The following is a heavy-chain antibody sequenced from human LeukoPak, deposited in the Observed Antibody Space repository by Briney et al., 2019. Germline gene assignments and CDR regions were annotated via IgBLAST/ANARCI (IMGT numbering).Heavy chain of an antibody. CDR3: ARGASARQDS. CDR2: IYIDGSST. Sequence: GGSLRLSCAASGFTFSTYWMHWVRQAPGKGLVWVSRIYIDGSSTNYADSVKGRFTISRDNAKNTLYLEMNSLRAEDTAVYYCARGASARQDSWGQGTLVTVSS. V-gene: IGHV3-74*01. CDR1: GFTFSTYW. D-gene: IGHD2-2*01. J-gene: IGHJ4*02.